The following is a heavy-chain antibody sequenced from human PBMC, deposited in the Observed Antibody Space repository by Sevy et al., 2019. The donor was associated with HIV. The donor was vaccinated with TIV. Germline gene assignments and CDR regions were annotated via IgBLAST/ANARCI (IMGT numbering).Heavy chain of an antibody. CDR3: ARGRVATVTTFDY. Sequence: SETLSLTCTVSGGSMSSYYWSWIRQPPGKGLEWIGYIHDSGSTNYNKSLKSRVTISSDTSKNQFSLRVTSVTAADTALYYCARGRVATVTTFDYWGQGPLVTVSS. CDR2: IHDSGST. V-gene: IGHV4-59*01. D-gene: IGHD4-17*01. J-gene: IGHJ4*02. CDR1: GGSMSSYY.